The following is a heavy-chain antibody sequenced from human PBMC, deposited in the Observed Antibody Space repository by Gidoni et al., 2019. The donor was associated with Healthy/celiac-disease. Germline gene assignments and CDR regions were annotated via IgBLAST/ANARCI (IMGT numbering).Heavy chain of an antibody. V-gene: IGHV4-31*03. CDR2: IYYSGST. CDR1: GGSISSVGYY. J-gene: IGHJ3*02. CDR3: ASQGFGGDDAFDI. D-gene: IGHD3-10*01. Sequence: VQLQESGPGLVKPSQTLSLTCTVSGGSISSVGYYWSWIRQHPGKGLDWSGYIYYSGSTYYNPPLKSRVTISVVTSKNQFSLKLSSVTAADTAVYYCASQGFGGDDAFDIWGQGTMVTVSS.